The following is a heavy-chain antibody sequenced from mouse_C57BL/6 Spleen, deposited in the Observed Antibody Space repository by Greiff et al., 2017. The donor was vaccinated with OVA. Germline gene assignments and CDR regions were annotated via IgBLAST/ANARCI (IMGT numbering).Heavy chain of an antibody. Sequence: EVQLQQSGPVLVKPGASVKMSCKASGYTFTDYYMNWVKQSHGKSLEWIGVINPYNGGTSYNQKFKGKATLTVDKSSSTAYLALNSLTSEDSAVYYWARGLDDGYPGGYCDYWGQGTTLTVSS. CDR1: GYTFTDYY. D-gene: IGHD2-3*01. CDR2: INPYNGGT. V-gene: IGHV1-19*01. J-gene: IGHJ2*01. CDR3: ARGLDDGYPGGYCDY.